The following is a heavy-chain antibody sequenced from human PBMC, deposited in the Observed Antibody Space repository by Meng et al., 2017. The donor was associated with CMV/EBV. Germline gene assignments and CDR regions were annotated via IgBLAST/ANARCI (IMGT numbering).Heavy chain of an antibody. CDR2: IRYDGSST. D-gene: IGHD2-2*01. Sequence: GESLKISCAASGFTFDIYGLHWARQAPGKGLEWVAFIRYDGSSTYSSDSVKGRFTISRDNSKNTMSLQMNSLTTEDTAIYYCAKDLWVRQLNTSPSFGYWGQGTLVTVSS. CDR1: GFTFDIYG. V-gene: IGHV3-30*02. CDR3: AKDLWVRQLNTSPSFGY. J-gene: IGHJ4*02.